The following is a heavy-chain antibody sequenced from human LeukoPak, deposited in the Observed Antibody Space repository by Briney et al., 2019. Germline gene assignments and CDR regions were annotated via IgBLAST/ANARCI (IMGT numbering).Heavy chain of an antibody. V-gene: IGHV3-21*01. CDR1: GFTFSSYS. CDR3: ARDPSVAAAASPPPNY. D-gene: IGHD6-13*01. Sequence: SGGSLRLSCAASGFTFSSYSMNWVRQAPGKGLEWVSSISSSSSYIYHADSVKGRFTISRDNAKNSLYLQMNSLRAEDTAVYYCARDPSVAAAASPPPNYWGQGTLVTVSS. J-gene: IGHJ4*02. CDR2: ISSSSSYI.